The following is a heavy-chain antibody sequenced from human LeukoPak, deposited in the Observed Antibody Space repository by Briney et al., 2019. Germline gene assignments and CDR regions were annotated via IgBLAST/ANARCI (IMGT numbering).Heavy chain of an antibody. J-gene: IGHJ4*02. V-gene: IGHV3-48*03. CDR2: ISSSGSTI. Sequence: GGSLRLPCAASGFTFSSYEMNWVRQASGKGLEWVSYISSSGSTIYYADSVKGRFTISRDNAKNSLYLQMNSLRAEDTAVYYCARGNSGYYLADYWGQGTLVTVSS. CDR3: ARGNSGYYLADY. CDR1: GFTFSSYE. D-gene: IGHD3-22*01.